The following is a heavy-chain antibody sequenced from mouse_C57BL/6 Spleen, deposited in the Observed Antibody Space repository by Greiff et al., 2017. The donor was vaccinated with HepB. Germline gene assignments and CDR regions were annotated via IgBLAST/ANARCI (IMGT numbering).Heavy chain of an antibody. D-gene: IGHD2-3*01. J-gene: IGHJ2*01. Sequence: EVQLQESGAGLVKPGGSLKLSCAASGFTFSSYAMSWVRQTPEKRLEWVAYISSGGDYIYYADTVKGRFTISRDNARNTLYLQMSSLKSEDTAMYYCTRDLRTYDFDYWGQGTTLTVSS. CDR3: TRDLRTYDFDY. CDR2: ISSGGDYI. V-gene: IGHV5-9-1*02. CDR1: GFTFSSYA.